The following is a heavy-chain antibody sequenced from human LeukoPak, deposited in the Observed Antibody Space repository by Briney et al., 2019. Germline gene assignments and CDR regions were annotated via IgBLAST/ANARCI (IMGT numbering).Heavy chain of an antibody. Sequence: GGSLRLSCAASGFAVSSSYMSWVRQAPGKGLEWVSVFYSGGKTYYTDSVKGRFTISRDNSKNTLYLQMNSLRAEDTAVYYCARDSRWLRFVDLPDYWGQGTLVTVSS. CDR1: GFAVSSSY. D-gene: IGHD5-12*01. V-gene: IGHV3-53*01. CDR3: ARDSRWLRFVDLPDY. J-gene: IGHJ4*02. CDR2: FYSGGKT.